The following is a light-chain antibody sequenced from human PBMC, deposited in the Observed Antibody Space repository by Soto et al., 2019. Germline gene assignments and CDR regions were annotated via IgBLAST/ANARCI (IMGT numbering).Light chain of an antibody. CDR2: GAS. CDR1: QSVSSN. V-gene: IGKV3-15*01. CDR3: QQYNKWPPYT. J-gene: IGKJ2*01. Sequence: EIVMTQSPATLSVSPGERATLSCRASQSVSSNLAWYQQKPGQAPRLLIYGASTRATGIPARFSGSGSGTEFTIPISSLQSEDFAVYYCQQYNKWPPYTFGQGTKLEIK.